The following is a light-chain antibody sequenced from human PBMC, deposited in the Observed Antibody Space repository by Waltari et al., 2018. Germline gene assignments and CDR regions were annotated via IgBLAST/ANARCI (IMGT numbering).Light chain of an antibody. CDR1: QSISSW. CDR3: QQYNSYLYT. CDR2: KAS. J-gene: IGKJ2*01. V-gene: IGKV1-5*03. Sequence: DIQMTQSPSTLSASVGDRVTITCRASQSISSWLAWYQKKPGKAPKLLIYKASSLESGVPSRFRGSGSGTEFTLTISSLQPDDFATYYCQQYNSYLYTFGQGTKLEIK.